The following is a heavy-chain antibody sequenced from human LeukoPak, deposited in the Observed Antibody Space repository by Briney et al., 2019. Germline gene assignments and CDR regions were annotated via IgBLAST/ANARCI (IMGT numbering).Heavy chain of an antibody. Sequence: GGSLRLSCAASGFTFSTYNMNWVRQAPGKGLEWVSGISWNSGSIGYADSVKGRFTISRDNAKNSLYLQMNSLRAEDMALYYCAKGVGSGSFAAFDIWGQGTMVTVSS. CDR2: ISWNSGSI. J-gene: IGHJ3*02. CDR1: GFTFSTYN. CDR3: AKGVGSGSFAAFDI. D-gene: IGHD3-10*01. V-gene: IGHV3-9*03.